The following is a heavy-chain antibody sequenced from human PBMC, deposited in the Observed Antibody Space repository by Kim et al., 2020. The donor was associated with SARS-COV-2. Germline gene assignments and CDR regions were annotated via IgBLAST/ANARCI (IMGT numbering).Heavy chain of an antibody. V-gene: IGHV1-18*01. CDR3: ARIYSNYYYYYMDV. CDR1: GYTFTSYG. J-gene: IGHJ6*03. CDR2: ISAYNGNT. D-gene: IGHD4-4*01. Sequence: ASVKVSYKASGYTFTSYGISWVRQAPGQGLEWMGWISAYNGNTNYAQKIQGRVTMTTDTSTSTAYMELRSLRSDDTAVYYCARIYSNYYYYYMDVWGKGNTVTVSS.